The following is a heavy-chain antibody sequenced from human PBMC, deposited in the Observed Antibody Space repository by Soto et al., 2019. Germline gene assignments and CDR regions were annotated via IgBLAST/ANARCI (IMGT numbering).Heavy chain of an antibody. Sequence: GGFLRLSCAASGFTFSNAWMSWVRQAPGKGLEWVGRIKSKTDGGTTDYAAPVKGRFTISRDDSKNTLYLQMNSLKTEDTAVYYCTTEADYSNYYFDYWGQGTLVTVSS. D-gene: IGHD4-4*01. V-gene: IGHV3-15*01. J-gene: IGHJ4*02. CDR1: GFTFSNAW. CDR2: IKSKTDGGTT. CDR3: TTEADYSNYYFDY.